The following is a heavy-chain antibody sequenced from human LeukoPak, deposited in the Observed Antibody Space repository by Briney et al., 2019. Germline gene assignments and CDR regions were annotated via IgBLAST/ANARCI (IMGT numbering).Heavy chain of an antibody. V-gene: IGHV3-7*01. D-gene: IGHD3-3*01. CDR2: IKQDGSEK. Sequence: GGSLRLSCAASGFTFSSYWMSGVRQAPGKGLEWVAKIKQDGSEKYYVDSVKGRFTISRDNAKNSLYLQMNSLRAEDTAVYYCARDFWSDYYFDYWGQGTLVTVSS. J-gene: IGHJ4*02. CDR1: GFTFSSYW. CDR3: ARDFWSDYYFDY.